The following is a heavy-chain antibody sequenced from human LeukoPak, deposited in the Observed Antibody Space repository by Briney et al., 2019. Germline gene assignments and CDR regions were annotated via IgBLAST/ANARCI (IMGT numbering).Heavy chain of an antibody. D-gene: IGHD3-3*01. CDR1: GYTFTSDD. V-gene: IGHV1-8*01. Sequence: ASVKVSCKASGYTFTSDDINWARQATGQGLEWMGWMNPNSGNTGYAQKFQGRVTMTRNTSISTAYMELSSLRSEDTAVYYCARSSRRITIFGVVIEYYFDYWGQGTLVTVSS. CDR2: MNPNSGNT. CDR3: ARSSRRITIFGVVIEYYFDY. J-gene: IGHJ4*02.